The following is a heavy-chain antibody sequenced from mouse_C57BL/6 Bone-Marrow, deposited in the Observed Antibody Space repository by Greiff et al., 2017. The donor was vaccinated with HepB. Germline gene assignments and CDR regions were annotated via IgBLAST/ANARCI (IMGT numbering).Heavy chain of an antibody. Sequence: QVQLQQSGAELARPGASVKLSCKASGYTFTSYGISWVKQRTGQGLEWIGEIYPRSGNTYYNEKFKGKATLTADKSSSTAYMELRSLTSEDSAVYFGARHYDGSSRQYYFDYWGQGTTLTVSS. CDR3: ARHYDGSSRQYYFDY. V-gene: IGHV1-81*01. CDR2: IYPRSGNT. D-gene: IGHD1-1*01. CDR1: GYTFTSYG. J-gene: IGHJ2*01.